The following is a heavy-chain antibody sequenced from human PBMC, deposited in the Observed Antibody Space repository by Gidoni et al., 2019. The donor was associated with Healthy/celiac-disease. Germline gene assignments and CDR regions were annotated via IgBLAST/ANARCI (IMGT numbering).Heavy chain of an antibody. D-gene: IGHD6-19*01. Sequence: QLQLQESGPGLVKPSETLSLTCTVSGGSISSSSYYWGWIRQPPGKGLEWIVSIYYSGSTYYNPSLKSRFTISVDTSKNQFSLKLSSVTAADTAVYYCAGVSSGWYNYFDYWGQGTLVTVSS. V-gene: IGHV4-39*01. J-gene: IGHJ4*02. CDR2: IYYSGST. CDR3: AGVSSGWYNYFDY. CDR1: GGSISSSSYY.